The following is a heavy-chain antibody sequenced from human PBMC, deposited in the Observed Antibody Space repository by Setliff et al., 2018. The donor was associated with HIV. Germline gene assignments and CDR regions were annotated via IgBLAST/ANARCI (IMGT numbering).Heavy chain of an antibody. CDR3: AKHYFDSRGDYYTGFDY. Sequence: PGESLKISCHLSGNSFADFWIGWVRQMPGKGLEWVGFIYPGDSDTRYSPSFRGQVTISADKSTTTAYLDWASLKASDTAVYFCAKHYFDSRGDYYTGFDYWGQGTLVTVSS. CDR2: IYPGDSDT. J-gene: IGHJ4*02. V-gene: IGHV5-51*01. D-gene: IGHD3-22*01. CDR1: GNSFADFW.